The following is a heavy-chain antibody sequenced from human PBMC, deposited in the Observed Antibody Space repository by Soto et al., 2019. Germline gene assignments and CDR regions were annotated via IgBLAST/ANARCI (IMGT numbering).Heavy chain of an antibody. D-gene: IGHD6-6*01. CDR2: IKHDGSVK. CDR3: ARIGYSSSSFDY. Sequence: EVQLVESGGGSVQPGGSLRLSCAASGFTFNWYWMAWVRQAPGKGLEWVANIKHDGSVKYYMDSVKGRFTISRDNAKNSVYLQMNSLRAEDTAFYYCARIGYSSSSFDYWGQGPLVTVSS. V-gene: IGHV3-7*03. CDR1: GFTFNWYW. J-gene: IGHJ4*02.